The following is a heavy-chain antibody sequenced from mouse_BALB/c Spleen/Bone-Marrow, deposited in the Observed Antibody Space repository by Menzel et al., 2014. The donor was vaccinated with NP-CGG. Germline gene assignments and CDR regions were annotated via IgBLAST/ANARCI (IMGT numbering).Heavy chain of an antibody. CDR2: INPGSGGS. CDR1: GYDFTSYL. CDR3: ARNANWLFTY. Sequence: VQLQQSGAEVVRPGTSVKVSCKASGYDFTSYLIEWIKQRRGQGLEWIGVINPGSGGSNYNEKFTGKATLTVDKSSSTAYMQLSSLTSDDSAVYFCARNANWLFTYWGQGTLVTVSA. V-gene: IGHV1-54*01. D-gene: IGHD4-1*01. J-gene: IGHJ3*01.